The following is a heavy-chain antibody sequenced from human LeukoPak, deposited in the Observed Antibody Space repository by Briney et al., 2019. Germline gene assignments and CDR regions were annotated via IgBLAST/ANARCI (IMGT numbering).Heavy chain of an antibody. J-gene: IGHJ4*02. Sequence: GGSLRLSCVASGFTFSTYWMSWVRQAPGKGLEWVANRKQDGSEKYYVDSVKGRFTISRDNAKNSLYLHMNSLRAEDTAVYYCARDYPPPPVAGPYYFDYWGQGTLVTVSS. CDR3: ARDYPPPPVAGPYYFDY. V-gene: IGHV3-7*05. CDR1: GFTFSTYW. D-gene: IGHD6-19*01. CDR2: RKQDGSEK.